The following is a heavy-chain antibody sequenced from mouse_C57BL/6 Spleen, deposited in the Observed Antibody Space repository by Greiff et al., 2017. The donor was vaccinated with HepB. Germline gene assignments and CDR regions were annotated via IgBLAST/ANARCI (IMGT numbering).Heavy chain of an antibody. CDR1: GYAFSSYW. D-gene: IGHD2-3*01. CDR2: IYPGDGDT. J-gene: IGHJ3*01. V-gene: IGHV1-80*01. CDR3: ARYDGYYPAWFAY. Sequence: VQLQQSGAELVKPGASVKISCKASGYAFSSYWMNWVKQRPGQGLEWIGQIYPGDGDTNYNGKFKGKATLTADKSSSTAYMQLSSLTSEDSAVYFCARYDGYYPAWFAYWGQGTLVTVSA.